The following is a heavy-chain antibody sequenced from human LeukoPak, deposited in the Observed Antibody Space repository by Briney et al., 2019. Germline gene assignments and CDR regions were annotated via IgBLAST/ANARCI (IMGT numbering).Heavy chain of an antibody. CDR2: FDPEDGET. Sequence: GASVKVSCKVSGYTLTELSMHWVRQAPGKGLEWMGGFDPEDGETIYAQKFQGRVTMTEDTSTDTAYMELSSLRSEDTAVYYCATKLDSSGYYSDWYFDLWGRGTLVTVSS. J-gene: IGHJ2*01. V-gene: IGHV1-24*01. D-gene: IGHD3-22*01. CDR1: GYTLTELS. CDR3: ATKLDSSGYYSDWYFDL.